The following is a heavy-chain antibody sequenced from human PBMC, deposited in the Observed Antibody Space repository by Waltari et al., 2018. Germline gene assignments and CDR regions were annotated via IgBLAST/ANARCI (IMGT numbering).Heavy chain of an antibody. D-gene: IGHD2-2*01. J-gene: IGHJ3*02. Sequence: QVQLQESGPGLVKPSQTLSLTCTVSGGSISSGSYYWSWIRQPAGKGLEWIGRIYTSGRTNYNPARKSRVTISVDTSKNQSALKLSSVTAADTAVYYCARGQLRAFDIWGQGTMVTVSS. CDR1: GGSISSGSYY. CDR3: ARGQLRAFDI. V-gene: IGHV4-61*02. CDR2: IYTSGRT.